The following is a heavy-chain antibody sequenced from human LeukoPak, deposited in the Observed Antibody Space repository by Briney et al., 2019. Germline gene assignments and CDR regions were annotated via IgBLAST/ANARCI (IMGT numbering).Heavy chain of an antibody. CDR3: ARQDCSGGSCLYGVDV. V-gene: IGHV5-10-1*01. J-gene: IGHJ6*02. D-gene: IGHD2-15*01. CDR2: IDPSDSYT. CDR1: GYSFTSYW. Sequence: GESLKISCQGSGYSFTSYWISWVRQMPGKSLEWMGKIDPSDSYTNYSPSFQGHVTISADKSISTAYLQWSSLKASDTAMYYCARQDCSGGSCLYGVDVWGQGTTVTVSS.